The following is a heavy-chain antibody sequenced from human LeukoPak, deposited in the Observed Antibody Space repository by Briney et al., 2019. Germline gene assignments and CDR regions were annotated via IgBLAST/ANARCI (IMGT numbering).Heavy chain of an antibody. CDR1: GFTFSSNA. D-gene: IGHD1-7*01. CDR3: AQERDWNYGGYFDY. J-gene: IGHJ4*02. V-gene: IGHV3-23*01. Sequence: GGSLRLSCAASGFTFSSNAMSWVRQAPGKGLEWVSAISGSGGSTYHADSVKGRFTVSRDNSKNTLYLQMNSLRAEDTAVYYCAQERDWNYGGYFDYWGQGTLVTVSS. CDR2: ISGSGGST.